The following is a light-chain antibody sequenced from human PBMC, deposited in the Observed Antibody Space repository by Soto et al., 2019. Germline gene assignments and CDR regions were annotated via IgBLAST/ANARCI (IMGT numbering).Light chain of an antibody. J-gene: IGLJ1*01. V-gene: IGLV1-40*01. CDR1: SSNIGAGYD. CDR2: SNT. CDR3: QSYESSSLSGFV. Sequence: QSVLTQPPSVSGAPGQTVTISCTGGSSNIGAGYDVHWYQQVPGTAPKLVLYSNTARPSGVPDRFSGSRSGSSASLAITGLQAEDEADYYCQSYESSSLSGFVFGSGTKVTVL.